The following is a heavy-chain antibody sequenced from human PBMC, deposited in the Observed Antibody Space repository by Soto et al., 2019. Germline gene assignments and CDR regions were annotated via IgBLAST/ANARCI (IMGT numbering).Heavy chain of an antibody. Sequence: ASVKVSCKASGYTITSYYLHWVRQAPGQGLEWMGIINPSGGSTGYAQKFQGRVTITADKSTSTAYMELSSLRSEDTAVYYCARDPYCGGDCYSAWFDPWGQGTLVTVSS. CDR2: INPSGGST. J-gene: IGHJ5*02. CDR3: ARDPYCGGDCYSAWFDP. V-gene: IGHV1-46*01. D-gene: IGHD2-21*02. CDR1: GYTITSYY.